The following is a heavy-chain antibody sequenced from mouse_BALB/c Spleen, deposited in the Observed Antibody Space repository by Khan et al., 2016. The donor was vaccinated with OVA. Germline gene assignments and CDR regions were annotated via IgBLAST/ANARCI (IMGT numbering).Heavy chain of an antibody. V-gene: IGHV5-6*01. J-gene: IGHJ3*01. CDR3: TRPDYYYGSEGFDY. CDR1: GFTFSTYG. CDR2: VSTGGSYT. Sequence: EVQGVESGGDLVKPGGSLKLSCAASGFTFSTYGMSWVRQAPDKRLEWVATVSTGGSYTYYPDSVKGRFTISRDNAKNTLYLHMSGLRSEDTAMFYCTRPDYYYGSEGFDYWGQGTLVTVSA. D-gene: IGHD1-1*01.